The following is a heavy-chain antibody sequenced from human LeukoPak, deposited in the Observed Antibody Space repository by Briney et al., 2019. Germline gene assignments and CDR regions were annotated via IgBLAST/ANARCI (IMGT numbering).Heavy chain of an antibody. CDR1: GGSFSGYY. CDR2: INHSGST. Sequence: SETLSLTCAVYGGSFSGYYWSWIRQPPGKGLEWIGEINHSGSTNYNPSLKSRVTISVDTSKNQFSLKLSSVTAADTAVYYCARDYRVYYYGSGSYFDYWGQGTLVTVSS. V-gene: IGHV4-34*01. J-gene: IGHJ4*02. D-gene: IGHD3-10*01. CDR3: ARDYRVYYYGSGSYFDY.